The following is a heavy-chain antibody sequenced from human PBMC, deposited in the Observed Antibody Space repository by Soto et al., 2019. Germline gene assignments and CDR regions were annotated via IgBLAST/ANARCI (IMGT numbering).Heavy chain of an antibody. V-gene: IGHV1-8*01. CDR3: ASGFGELLRGYYHMDV. J-gene: IGHJ6*03. D-gene: IGHD3-10*01. CDR1: GYTFTSYD. CDR2: MNPNSGNT. Sequence: ASVKVSCKASGYTFTSYDINWVRQATGQGLEWMGWMNPNSGNTGYAQKFQGRVTMTRNTSISTAYMELSSLRSEDTAVYYCASGFGELLRGYYHMDVWGKGTTVTVSS.